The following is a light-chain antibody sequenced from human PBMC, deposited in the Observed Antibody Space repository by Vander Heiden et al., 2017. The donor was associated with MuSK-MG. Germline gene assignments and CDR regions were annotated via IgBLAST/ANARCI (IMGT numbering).Light chain of an antibody. CDR3: LQDSNYPWT. Sequence: AIQMTQSPSSLSASVGDRVTITCRASQGISTDLAWYQHKSGKAPRLLIYAASRLQSGVPSRFSGSGSGTDFTLTISSLQPDDFATYYCLQDSNYPWTFGQGTKVEIK. V-gene: IGKV1-6*01. CDR1: QGISTD. J-gene: IGKJ1*01. CDR2: AAS.